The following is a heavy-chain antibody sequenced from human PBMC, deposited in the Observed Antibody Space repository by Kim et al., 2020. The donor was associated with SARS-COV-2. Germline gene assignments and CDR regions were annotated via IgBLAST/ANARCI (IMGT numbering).Heavy chain of an antibody. Sequence: GGSLRLSCAASGFTVSSNYMSWVRQAPGKGLEWVSVIYSGGSTYYADSVKGRFTISRDNSKNTLYLQMNSLRAEDTAVYYCARDARYYDFWSGPGGYYYYGMDVWGQGTTVTVSS. CDR2: IYSGGST. CDR3: ARDARYYDFWSGPGGYYYYGMDV. CDR1: GFTVSSNY. J-gene: IGHJ6*02. V-gene: IGHV3-53*01. D-gene: IGHD3-3*01.